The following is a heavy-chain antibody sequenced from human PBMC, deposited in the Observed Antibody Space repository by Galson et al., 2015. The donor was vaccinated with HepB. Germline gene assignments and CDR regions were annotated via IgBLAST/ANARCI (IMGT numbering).Heavy chain of an antibody. CDR1: GFTFSSYA. CDR3: VNLGELLGGVAY. Sequence: SLRLSCAASGFTFSSYAMHWVRQAPGKGLEYVSAISSNGGSTYYADSVKGRFTISRDNSKNTLYLQMSSLRAEDTAVYYCVNLGELLGGVAYWGQGTLVTVSS. CDR2: ISSNGGST. V-gene: IGHV3-64D*06. D-gene: IGHD3-16*01. J-gene: IGHJ4*02.